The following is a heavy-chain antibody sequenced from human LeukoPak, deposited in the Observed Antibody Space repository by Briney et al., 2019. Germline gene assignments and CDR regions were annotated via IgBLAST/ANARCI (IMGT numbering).Heavy chain of an antibody. CDR1: GGSISSYY. J-gene: IGHJ3*02. Sequence: PSGTLSLTCTVSGGSISSYYWSWIRQPPGKGLEWIGYIYYRGSTNYNPSLTSRVTISVDTSKNQFSLKVSSVTAADTAVYYCARRFCSTSSCYAEAFDIWGQGTMVTVSS. CDR3: ARRFCSTSSCYAEAFDI. D-gene: IGHD2-2*01. V-gene: IGHV4-59*08. CDR2: IYYRGST.